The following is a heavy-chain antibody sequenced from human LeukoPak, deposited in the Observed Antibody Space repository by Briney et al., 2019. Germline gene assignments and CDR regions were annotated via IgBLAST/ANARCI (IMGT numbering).Heavy chain of an antibody. Sequence: PSETLSLTCTVSGGSISSGGYYWGWHGQHPGKGLEWIGYIYYSGRNYDKPSLKSRVIIREDTTKNEYSLKLSSVTAADTAVYYCARGAAANFEFDYWGQETLVTVSS. J-gene: IGHJ4*02. CDR3: ARGAAANFEFDY. CDR1: GGSISSGGYY. V-gene: IGHV4-31*03. D-gene: IGHD6-13*01. CDR2: IYYSGRN.